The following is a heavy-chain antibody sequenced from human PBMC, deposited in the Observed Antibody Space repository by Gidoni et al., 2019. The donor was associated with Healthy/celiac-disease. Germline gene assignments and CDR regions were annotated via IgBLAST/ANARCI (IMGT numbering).Heavy chain of an antibody. CDR3: ARDQSGTGYSYGYSYYGMDV. CDR1: GGTFSSYA. J-gene: IGHJ6*02. D-gene: IGHD5-18*01. CDR2: IIPIFGTA. V-gene: IGHV1-69*01. Sequence: QVQLVQSGAEVKKPGSSVKVSCKASGGTFSSYAISWVRQAPGQVLEWMGGIIPIFGTANYAQKFQGRVTITADESTSTAYMELSSLRSEDTAVYYCARDQSGTGYSYGYSYYGMDVWGQGTTVTVSS.